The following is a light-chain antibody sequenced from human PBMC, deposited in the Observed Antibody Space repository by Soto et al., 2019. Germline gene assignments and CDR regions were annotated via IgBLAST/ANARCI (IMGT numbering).Light chain of an antibody. CDR1: SSNIGSNT. Sequence: QSVLTQPPSASGTPGQRVTISCSGSSSNIGSNTVNWYQQLPGTAPKLLIYSNNQRPSGVPARFSGPKSGTSASLAISGLQSEDEADYYCAAWDDSLNVYVFGTGT. V-gene: IGLV1-44*01. J-gene: IGLJ1*01. CDR2: SNN. CDR3: AAWDDSLNVYV.